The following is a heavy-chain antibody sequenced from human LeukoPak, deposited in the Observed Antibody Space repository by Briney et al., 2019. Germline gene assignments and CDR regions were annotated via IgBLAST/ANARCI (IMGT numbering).Heavy chain of an antibody. V-gene: IGHV3-7*01. D-gene: IGHD2-2*01. CDR2: IKEDGSEK. Sequence: PGGSLRLSCAASGFTFSSYWMSWVRQAPGKGLEWVANIKEDGSEKYYVDSVKGRFSISRDDAKNSLHLQMNSLRAEDTAVYYCARSTSCLDYWGQGTLVTVSS. CDR1: GFTFSSYW. J-gene: IGHJ4*02. CDR3: ARSTSCLDY.